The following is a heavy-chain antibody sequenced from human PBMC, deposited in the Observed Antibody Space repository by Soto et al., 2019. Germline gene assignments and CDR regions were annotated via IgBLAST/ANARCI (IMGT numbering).Heavy chain of an antibody. J-gene: IGHJ4*02. CDR1: GFTFSSYA. CDR2: MSGTGGST. V-gene: IGHV3-23*01. Sequence: EVQLLESGGGLVQPGRSLRLSCAASGFTFSSYAMNWVRQAPGKGLAWVSAMSGTGGSTYYADSVKGRFTISRDNSKNTLYLQMNSLGVEDTAVFYCAKAGFSSGWSPSYFDYWGQGTLVTVSS. CDR3: AKAGFSSGWSPSYFDY. D-gene: IGHD6-19*01.